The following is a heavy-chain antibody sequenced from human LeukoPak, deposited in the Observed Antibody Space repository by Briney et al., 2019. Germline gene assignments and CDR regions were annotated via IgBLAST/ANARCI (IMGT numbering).Heavy chain of an antibody. J-gene: IGHJ4*02. CDR2: IIPIFGTA. CDR1: GGTFSSYA. D-gene: IGHD6-19*01. V-gene: IGHV1-69*05. CDR3: ARELNSSRWYRRIDY. Sequence: GSSVKVSCKASGGTFSSYAISWVRQAPGQGLEWVGRIIPIFGTANYAQKFQGRVTITTDESTSTAYMELSSLRSEDTAGYYCARELNSSRWYRRIDYCGQGTLVTVSS.